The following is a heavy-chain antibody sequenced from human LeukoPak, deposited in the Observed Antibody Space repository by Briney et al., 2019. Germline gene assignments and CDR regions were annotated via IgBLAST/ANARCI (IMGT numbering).Heavy chain of an antibody. CDR3: ASRGLHIVFDL. Sequence: SETLSLTCAVSGYSISSGYYWGWIRQPPGKGLEWIGSIYHSGSTYYNPSLKSRVTISVDTSKNQFSLKLSSVTAADTAVYYCASRGLHIVFDLRGRGTLVTVSS. CDR1: GYSISSGYY. J-gene: IGHJ2*01. V-gene: IGHV4-38-2*01. CDR2: IYHSGST. D-gene: IGHD5-12*01.